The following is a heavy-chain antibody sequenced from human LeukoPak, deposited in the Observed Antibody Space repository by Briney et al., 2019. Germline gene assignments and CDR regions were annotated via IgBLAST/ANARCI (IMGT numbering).Heavy chain of an antibody. J-gene: IGHJ3*02. CDR1: GFTFSSYS. CDR2: ISSSSSTI. CDR3: ARVGCGGDCYTNDAFDI. V-gene: IGHV3-48*01. Sequence: GGSLRLSCAASGFTFSSYSMNWVRQAPGKGLEWVSYISSSSSTIYYADSVKGRFTISRDNAKNSLYLQMNSLRAEDTAVYYCARVGCGGDCYTNDAFDIWGQGTMATVSS. D-gene: IGHD2-21*01.